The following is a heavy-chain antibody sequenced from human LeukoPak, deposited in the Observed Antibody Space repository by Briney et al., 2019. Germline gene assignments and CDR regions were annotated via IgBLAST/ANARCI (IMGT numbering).Heavy chain of an antibody. J-gene: IGHJ6*02. CDR3: AKEEGPYGSGSRYMNGMDV. CDR1: GFIFSNYA. Sequence: GGSLRLSCAASGFIFSNYAMHWVRQAPGKGLEWVAIISYDGSNKYYGDSVKGRFTISRDNSKNTLYLENKSLRAEDTAVYFCAKEEGPYGSGSRYMNGMDVWGQGTTVTVSS. D-gene: IGHD3-10*01. V-gene: IGHV3-30*18. CDR2: ISYDGSNK.